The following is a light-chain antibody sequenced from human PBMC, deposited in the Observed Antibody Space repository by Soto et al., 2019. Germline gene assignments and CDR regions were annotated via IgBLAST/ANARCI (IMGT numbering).Light chain of an antibody. V-gene: IGKV4-1*01. CDR1: QGVLYSSNNKNY. J-gene: IGKJ4*01. Sequence: DIVMTQSPDSLAVSLGGRATINCKSSQGVLYSSNNKNYLAWYQQKPGQPPKLLIYWASTRESGVPDRFSGSGSGTDFTLTISSLQAEDVAVYYCQQYYSTPLTFGGGTKVDIK. CDR2: WAS. CDR3: QQYYSTPLT.